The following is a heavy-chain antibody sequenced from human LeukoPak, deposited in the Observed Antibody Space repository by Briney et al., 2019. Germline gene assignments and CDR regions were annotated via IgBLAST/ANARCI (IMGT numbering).Heavy chain of an antibody. Sequence: GGCLRLSCAASGFNLSYYSMSWVRQAPGKGLEWVANINKDGSDKNYGDSVKGRFTISRDNDKNSLYLQMNTLRVEDTAVYYCARYNWLEYWGQGTLVTVSS. J-gene: IGHJ4*02. CDR3: ARYNWLEY. CDR1: GFNLSYYS. D-gene: IGHD1-1*01. CDR2: INKDGSDK. V-gene: IGHV3-7*01.